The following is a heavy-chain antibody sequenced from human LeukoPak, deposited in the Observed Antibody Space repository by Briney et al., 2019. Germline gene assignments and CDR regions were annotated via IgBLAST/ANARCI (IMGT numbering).Heavy chain of an antibody. CDR3: ARLDDWGIAAAGY. CDR2: IDPSDSYT. CDR1: GXSFTSYW. Sequence: GESLKISCKGSGXSFTSYWISWVRQMPGKGLEWMGRIDPSDSYTNYSPSFQGHVTISADKSISTAYLQWISLKASDTAMYYCARLDDWGIAAAGYWGQGTLVTVSS. D-gene: IGHD6-13*01. V-gene: IGHV5-10-1*01. J-gene: IGHJ4*02.